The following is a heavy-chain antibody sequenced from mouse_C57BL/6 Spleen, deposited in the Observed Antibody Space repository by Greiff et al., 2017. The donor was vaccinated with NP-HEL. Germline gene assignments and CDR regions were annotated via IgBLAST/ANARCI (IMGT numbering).Heavy chain of an antibody. CDR2: INPNNGGT. J-gene: IGHJ2*01. Sequence: VQLQQSGPELVKPGASVKIPCKASGYTFTDYNMDWVKQSHGKSLEWIGDINPNNGGTIYNQKFKGKATLTVDKSSSTAYMELRSLTSEDTAVYYCARSRQLRFLDDWGQGTTLTVSS. CDR1: GYTFTDYN. D-gene: IGHD3-2*02. CDR3: ARSRQLRFLDD. V-gene: IGHV1-18*01.